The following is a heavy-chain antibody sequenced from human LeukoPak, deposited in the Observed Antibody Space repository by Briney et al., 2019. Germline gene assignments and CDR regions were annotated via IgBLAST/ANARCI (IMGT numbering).Heavy chain of an antibody. Sequence: PGGSQRLSCAASGLTLSSYSMNWVRQAPGKGLEWVSSISSSSSYIYYADSVKGRFTISRDNAKNSLYLQMNSLRAEDTAVYYCARPLLRAEFDYWGRGTLVTVSS. J-gene: IGHJ4*02. CDR1: GLTLSSYS. CDR3: ARPLLRAEFDY. D-gene: IGHD4-17*01. CDR2: ISSSSSYI. V-gene: IGHV3-21*01.